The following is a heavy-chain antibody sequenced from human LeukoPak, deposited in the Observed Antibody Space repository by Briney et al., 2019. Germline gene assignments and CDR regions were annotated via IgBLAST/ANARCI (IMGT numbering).Heavy chain of an antibody. J-gene: IGHJ4*02. V-gene: IGHV1-2*02. CDR1: GYTFTGYY. Sequence: GASVKVSCKASGYTFTGYYMHWVRQAPGQGLEWMGWIKPNNGGTNYAQKFQGRVTMTRDTSISTAYMELSRLRSDDTAVYYCARRTTVTTINIFDYWGQGTLVTVSS. CDR2: IKPNNGGT. CDR3: ARRTTVTTINIFDY. D-gene: IGHD4-17*01.